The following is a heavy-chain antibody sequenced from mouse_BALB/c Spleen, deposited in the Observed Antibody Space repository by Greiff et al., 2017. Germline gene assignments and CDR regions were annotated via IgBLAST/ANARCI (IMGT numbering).Heavy chain of an antibody. Sequence: VQLKESGPGLVKPSQSLSLTCTVTGYSITSDYAWNWIRQFPGNKLEWMGYISYSGSTSYNPSLKSRISITRDTSKNQFFLQLNSVTTEDTATYYCARSGGNYLVYWGQGTLVTVSA. CDR3: ARSGGNYLVY. J-gene: IGHJ3*01. CDR2: ISYSGST. D-gene: IGHD2-1*01. V-gene: IGHV3-2*02. CDR1: GYSITSDYA.